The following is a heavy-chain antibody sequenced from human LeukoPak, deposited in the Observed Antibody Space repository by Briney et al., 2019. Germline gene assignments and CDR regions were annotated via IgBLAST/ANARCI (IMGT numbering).Heavy chain of an antibody. CDR3: ARERNLAAAGYLFDS. CDR2: IYTSGTT. D-gene: IGHD6-13*01. V-gene: IGHV4-4*07. J-gene: IGHJ4*02. Sequence: PSETLSLTRTVSGGSISGYYWTWIRQPAGKGLEWIGRIYTSGTTNYNPSLKSRVSLSVDTSKNQFSLNLNSVTAADTAMYFCARERNLAAAGYLFDSWGQGTLVTVSS. CDR1: GGSISGYY.